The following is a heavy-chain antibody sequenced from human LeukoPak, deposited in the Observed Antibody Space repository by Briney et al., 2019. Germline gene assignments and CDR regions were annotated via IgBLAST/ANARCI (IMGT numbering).Heavy chain of an antibody. V-gene: IGHV4-59*08. CDR2: IYDIGTT. Sequence: PSETLSLTCTVSGGSLGREFWTWIRQPPGKGLELIGYIYDIGTTNYNPSLKSRVTIFVDTSSNQFSLNLTSVTAADTAVYYCARLYGSGPRGAFDIWGQGTLVTVSS. D-gene: IGHD3-10*01. J-gene: IGHJ3*02. CDR3: ARLYGSGPRGAFDI. CDR1: GGSLGREF.